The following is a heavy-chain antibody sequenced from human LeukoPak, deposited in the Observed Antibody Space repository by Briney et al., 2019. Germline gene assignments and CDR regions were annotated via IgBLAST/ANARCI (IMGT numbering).Heavy chain of an antibody. Sequence: GALRLSCAASGFGFSNYWMSWVRQAPGKGLEWVANMNEDGSEKNYVDSVKGRFTISRDNAQDSLYLQMNSLRAEDTAVYYCASDRGYSNFDYWGQGTLLTVSS. D-gene: IGHD4-11*01. J-gene: IGHJ4*02. V-gene: IGHV3-7*01. CDR3: ASDRGYSNFDY. CDR2: MNEDGSEK. CDR1: GFGFSNYW.